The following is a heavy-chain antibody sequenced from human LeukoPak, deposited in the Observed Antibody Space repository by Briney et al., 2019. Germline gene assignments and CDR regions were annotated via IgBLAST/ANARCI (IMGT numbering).Heavy chain of an antibody. Sequence: AGGSLRLSCAASGFTFSSYAVHWVRQAPGKGLEWVAVISYDGSNKYYADSVKGRFTISRDNSKNTLYLRMNSLRAEDTAVYYCARDHVTMVRGLHWGLTLDIWGQGTMVTVSS. CDR1: GFTFSSYA. J-gene: IGHJ3*02. V-gene: IGHV3-30-3*01. CDR2: ISYDGSNK. CDR3: ARDHVTMVRGLHWGLTLDI. D-gene: IGHD3-10*01.